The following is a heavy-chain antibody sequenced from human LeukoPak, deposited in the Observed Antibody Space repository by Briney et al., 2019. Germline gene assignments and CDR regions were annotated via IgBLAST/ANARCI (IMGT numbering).Heavy chain of an antibody. CDR3: ARDTAMVTYYCGMDV. V-gene: IGHV1-69*13. J-gene: IGHJ6*02. D-gene: IGHD5-18*01. CDR2: IIPIFGTA. Sequence: SVKVSCKASGGTFSSYAISWVRQAPGQGLEWMGGIIPIFGTANYAQKFQGRVTITADESTSTAYMELSSLRSEDTAVYYCARDTAMVTYYCGMDVWGQGTTVTVSS. CDR1: GGTFSSYA.